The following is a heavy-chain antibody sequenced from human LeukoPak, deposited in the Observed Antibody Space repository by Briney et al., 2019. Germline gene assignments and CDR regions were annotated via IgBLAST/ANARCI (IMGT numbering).Heavy chain of an antibody. CDR2: IYYSGST. J-gene: IGHJ4*02. CDR1: GGSMSSGGYY. V-gene: IGHV4-31*03. CDR3: ASVSSSWYYFDY. Sequence: SAQTLSLTCTVSGGSMSSGGYYWSWIRQHPGKGLEWIGYIYYSGSTYYNPSLKSRVTISVDTSKNQFSLKLSFVTAADTAVYYCASVSSSWYYFDYWGQGTLVTVSS. D-gene: IGHD6-13*01.